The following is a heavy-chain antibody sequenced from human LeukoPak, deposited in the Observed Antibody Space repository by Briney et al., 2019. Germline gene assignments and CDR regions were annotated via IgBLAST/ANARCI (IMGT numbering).Heavy chain of an antibody. D-gene: IGHD3-9*01. CDR1: GGSISSYY. V-gene: IGHV4-4*07. CDR2: IHTSGST. J-gene: IGHJ6*02. CDR3: AREGTDYDILTGFYYYYGMDV. Sequence: PSETLSLTCTVPGGSISSYYWSWIRQPAGKGLEWIGRIHTSGSTNYKPSLKSRVTMSVDTSKNQFSLKLSSVTAADTAVYYCAREGTDYDILTGFYYYYGMDVWGQGTTVTVSS.